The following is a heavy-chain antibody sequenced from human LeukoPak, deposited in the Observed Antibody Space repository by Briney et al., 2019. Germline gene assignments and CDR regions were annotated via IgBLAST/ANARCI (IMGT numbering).Heavy chain of an antibody. J-gene: IGHJ5*02. CDR1: GYTFTSYG. CDR3: ARDYYDSSGYYLDWFDP. Sequence: GASVEVSCKASGYTFTSYGISWVRQAPGQGLEWMGWISAYNGNTNYAQKLQGRVTMTTDTSTSTAYMELRSLRSEDTAVYYCARDYYDSSGYYLDWFDPWGQGTLVTVSS. CDR2: ISAYNGNT. D-gene: IGHD3-22*01. V-gene: IGHV1-18*01.